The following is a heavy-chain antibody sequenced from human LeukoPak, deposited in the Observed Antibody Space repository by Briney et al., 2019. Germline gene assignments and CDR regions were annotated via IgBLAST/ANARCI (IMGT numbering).Heavy chain of an antibody. J-gene: IGHJ4*02. Sequence: GGSLRLSCSASGFTFSSYCMSWVRQAPGEGLEWVANIDQDGSEKYYVDSVKGRFTTSRDNAKNSLYLQMNSLRAEDTAVYYCARHGGYYSSDPLDYWGQGTLVTVSS. CDR2: IDQDGSEK. D-gene: IGHD3-22*01. CDR1: GFTFSSYC. V-gene: IGHV3-7*01. CDR3: ARHGGYYSSDPLDY.